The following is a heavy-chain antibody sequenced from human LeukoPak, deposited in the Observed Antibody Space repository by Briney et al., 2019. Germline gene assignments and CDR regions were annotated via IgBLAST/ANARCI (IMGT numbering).Heavy chain of an antibody. CDR2: ILEDGTNQ. Sequence: SGGSLRLSCAASGFTFSSYAMSWVRQAPGKGLDWVAVILEDGTNQYYADSVKGRFTISRDNSKNTLFLQMNSLRSEDTAMYYCARVQGGGYRTADYWGQGTLVTVSS. D-gene: IGHD6-19*01. V-gene: IGHV3-30*04. J-gene: IGHJ4*02. CDR1: GFTFSSYA. CDR3: ARVQGGGYRTADY.